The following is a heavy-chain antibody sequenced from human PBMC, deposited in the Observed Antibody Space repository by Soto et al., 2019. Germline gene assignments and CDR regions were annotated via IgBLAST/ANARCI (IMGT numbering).Heavy chain of an antibody. CDR2: IIPIFGTA. CDR3: ASRRYYYDSSADRYCMDV. Sequence: QVQLVQSGAEVKKPGSSVKVSCKASGGTFSSYAISWVRQAPGQGLEWMGGIIPIFGTANYAQKFQGRVTITADESTSTAYMELSSLRCEDTAVYYCASRRYYYDSSADRYCMDVWGQGTTVTVSS. D-gene: IGHD3-22*01. CDR1: GGTFSSYA. V-gene: IGHV1-69*01. J-gene: IGHJ6*02.